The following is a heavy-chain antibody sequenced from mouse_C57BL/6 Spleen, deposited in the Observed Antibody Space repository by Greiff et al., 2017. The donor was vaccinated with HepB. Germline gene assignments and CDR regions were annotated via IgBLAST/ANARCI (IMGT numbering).Heavy chain of an antibody. CDR1: GLTFSDYG. Sequence: EVQLVESGGGLVKPGGSLKLSCAASGLTFSDYGMHGVRQAPEKGLEWVAYISSGSSTIYYADKVKGRFTISRDNAKNTLFLQMTSLRSEDTAMYYCARSDYYGSSWFDYWGQGTTLTVSS. V-gene: IGHV5-17*01. D-gene: IGHD1-1*01. CDR3: ARSDYYGSSWFDY. J-gene: IGHJ2*01. CDR2: ISSGSSTI.